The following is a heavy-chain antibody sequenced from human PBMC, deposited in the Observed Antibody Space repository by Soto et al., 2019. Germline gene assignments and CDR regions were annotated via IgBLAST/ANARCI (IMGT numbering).Heavy chain of an antibody. CDR1: GGTFSSYA. J-gene: IGHJ4*02. D-gene: IGHD3-22*01. Sequence: SVKVSCKASGGTFSSYAISWVRQAPGQGLEWMGGIIPIFGTANYAQKFQGRVTITADKSTSTAYMELSSLRSEDTAVYYCARTSYYYDSRGYPYYFDYCGQGTLVTVSS. V-gene: IGHV1-69*06. CDR3: ARTSYYYDSRGYPYYFDY. CDR2: IIPIFGTA.